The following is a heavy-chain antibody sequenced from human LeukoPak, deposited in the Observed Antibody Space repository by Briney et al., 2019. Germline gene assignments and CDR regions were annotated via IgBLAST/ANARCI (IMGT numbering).Heavy chain of an antibody. CDR1: GYTFTGYY. J-gene: IGHJ4*02. CDR2: INPNSGGT. CDR3: ARGHGGNSRVWYYFDY. V-gene: IGHV1-2*02. Sequence: ASVKVSCKASGYTFTGYYMHWVRQAPGQGLEWMGWINPNSGGTNYAQKFQGRVTMTRDTSISTAYMELSRLRSDDTAVYYCARGHGGNSRVWYYFDYWGQGTLVTVSS. D-gene: IGHD4-23*01.